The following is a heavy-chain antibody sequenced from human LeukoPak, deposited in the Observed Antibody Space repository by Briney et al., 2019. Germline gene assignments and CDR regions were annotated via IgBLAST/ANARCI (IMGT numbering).Heavy chain of an antibody. CDR2: IYYSGST. CDR1: GGSISSGDYY. J-gene: IGHJ4*02. V-gene: IGHV4-30-4*08. CDR3: ARGPPYSSSWHTDY. D-gene: IGHD6-13*01. Sequence: SETLSLTCTVSGGSISSGDYYWSWIRQPSGKGLEWIGYIYYSGSTYYNPSLKSRVTISVDTSKNQFSLKLSSVTAADTAVYYCARGPPYSSSWHTDYWGRGTLVTVSS.